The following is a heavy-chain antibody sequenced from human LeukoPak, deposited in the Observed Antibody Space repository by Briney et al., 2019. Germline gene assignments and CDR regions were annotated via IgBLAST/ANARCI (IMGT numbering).Heavy chain of an antibody. CDR2: ISAYNGNT. J-gene: IGHJ4*02. V-gene: IGHV1-18*01. Sequence: ASVKVSCKASGYTFTSYGISWVRQAPGQGLEWMGWISAYNGNTNYAQKLQGRVTMTTDTSTSTAYMELRSLRSDDTAVYYCARDGGGYYDSSGIDFDNWGQGTLVTVSS. CDR1: GYTFTSYG. D-gene: IGHD3-22*01. CDR3: ARDGGGYYDSSGIDFDN.